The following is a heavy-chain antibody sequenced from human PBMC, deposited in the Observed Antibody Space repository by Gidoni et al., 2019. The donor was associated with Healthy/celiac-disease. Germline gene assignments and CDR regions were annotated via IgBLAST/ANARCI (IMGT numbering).Heavy chain of an antibody. CDR1: GFTFSNAW. D-gene: IGHD2-8*01. Sequence: EVQLVESGGGLVKPGGSLRLSCAASGFTFSNAWMSWVRQAPGKGLEWVGRIKSKTDGGTTDYAAPVKGRFTISRDDSKNTLYLQMNSLKTEDTAVYYCTTERGYCTNGVCYRVFDYWGQGTLVTVSS. CDR2: IKSKTDGGTT. CDR3: TTERGYCTNGVCYRVFDY. J-gene: IGHJ4*02. V-gene: IGHV3-15*01.